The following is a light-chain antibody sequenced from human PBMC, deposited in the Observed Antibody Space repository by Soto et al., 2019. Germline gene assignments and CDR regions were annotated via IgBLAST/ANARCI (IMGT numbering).Light chain of an antibody. J-gene: IGKJ4*01. V-gene: IGKV3-20*01. CDR2: GAS. CDR3: QQYGTSPLT. CDR1: QSVSSSY. Sequence: DIVLTQSPGTLSLSPGERAILSCRASQSVSSSYLAWYQQKPGQAPRLLIYGASSRATGIPDRFSGSGSGTDFTLTISRLEPEDVAVYYCQQYGTSPLTFGGGTEVEIK.